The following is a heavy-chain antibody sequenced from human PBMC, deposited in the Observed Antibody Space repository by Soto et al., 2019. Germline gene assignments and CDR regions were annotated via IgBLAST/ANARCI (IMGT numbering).Heavy chain of an antibody. V-gene: IGHV3-15*01. D-gene: IGHD2-15*01. CDR3: TTDEPSYGCSGGTCYVY. CDR2: IKSKTDGGTI. Sequence: EVYLVESGGGLVKPGGSLRLSCAASGFTFNYAWMSWVRQAPGKGLEWIGRIKSKTDGGTIDYAAPVKGRFTISRDDSKTTLYLQMNSLKTEDTAVYYCTTDEPSYGCSGGTCYVYWGQGTLVTVSS. J-gene: IGHJ4*02. CDR1: GFTFNYAW.